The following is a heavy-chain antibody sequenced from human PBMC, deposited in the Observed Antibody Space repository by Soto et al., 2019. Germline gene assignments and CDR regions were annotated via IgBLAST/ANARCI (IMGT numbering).Heavy chain of an antibody. J-gene: IGHJ6*03. CDR2: IYYSGST. CDR3: ARMRVATIDGPAYYYYYYYMDV. CDR1: GGSISSGGYY. V-gene: IGHV4-31*03. D-gene: IGHD5-12*01. Sequence: SETLSLTCTVSGGSISSGGYYWSWIRQHPGKGLEWIGYIYYSGSTYYNPSLKSRVTISVDTSKNQFSLKLSSVTAADTAVYYCARMRVATIDGPAYYYYYYYMDVWGKGTTVTVSS.